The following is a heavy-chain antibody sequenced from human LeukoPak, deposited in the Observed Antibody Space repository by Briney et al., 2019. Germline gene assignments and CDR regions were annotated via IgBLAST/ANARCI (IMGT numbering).Heavy chain of an antibody. CDR2: IYYSGST. CDR3: ARGAQLLRPTSVEGAFDI. J-gene: IGHJ3*02. V-gene: IGHV4-59*01. Sequence: PSETLSLTCTVSGGSISSYYWSWIRQPPGKGPEWIGYIYYSGSTNYNPSLKSRVTISVDTSKNQFSLKLSSVTAADTAVYYCARGAQLLRPTSVEGAFDIWGQGTMVTVSS. D-gene: IGHD2-2*01. CDR1: GGSISSYY.